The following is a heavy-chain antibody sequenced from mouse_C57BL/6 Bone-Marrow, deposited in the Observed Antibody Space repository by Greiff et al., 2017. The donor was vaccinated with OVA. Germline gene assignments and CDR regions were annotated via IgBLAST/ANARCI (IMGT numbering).Heavy chain of an antibody. J-gene: IGHJ3*01. Sequence: EVKLVESGGGLVQPGGSMKLSCVASGFTFSNYWMNWVRQSPEQGLEWVAQIRLKSDNYATHYAESVKGRFTISRDASKRSVYLQMNNLRAEDTGIYYCTGEVGRGAWFAYWGQGTLVTVSA. CDR2: IRLKSDNYAT. CDR3: TGEVGRGAWFAY. V-gene: IGHV6-3*01. CDR1: GFTFSNYW. D-gene: IGHD1-3*01.